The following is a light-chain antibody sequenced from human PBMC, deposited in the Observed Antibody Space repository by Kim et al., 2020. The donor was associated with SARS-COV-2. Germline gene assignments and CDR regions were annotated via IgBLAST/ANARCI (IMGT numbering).Light chain of an antibody. CDR3: ATWDTSLSAGV. CDR1: SSNIGNNY. J-gene: IGLJ3*02. Sequence: GQKVTISCSGSSSNIGNNYVSWYQQFPGTAPKILIYDNDHRPSGIPDRFSGSKSGSSATLGISGLQTGDEADYYCATWDTSLSAGVFGGGTKLTVL. CDR2: DND. V-gene: IGLV1-51*01.